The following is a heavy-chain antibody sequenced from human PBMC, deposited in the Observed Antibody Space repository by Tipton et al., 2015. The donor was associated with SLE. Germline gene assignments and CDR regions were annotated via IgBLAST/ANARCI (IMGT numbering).Heavy chain of an antibody. Sequence: TLSLTCSVSGGSITTRSYYWSWIRQHPGEGLEWIGYIYNSGSAHYNASLKSRLTISVDTSKNQFSLTLSSVTAADTAVYYCASLEDRGGVVTWGQGTLVTVSS. CDR1: GGSITTRSYY. J-gene: IGHJ4*02. CDR2: IYNSGSA. D-gene: IGHD3-3*01. CDR3: ASLEDRGGVVT. V-gene: IGHV4-31*03.